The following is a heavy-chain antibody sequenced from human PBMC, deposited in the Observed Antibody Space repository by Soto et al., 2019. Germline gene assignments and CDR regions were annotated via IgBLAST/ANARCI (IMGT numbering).Heavy chain of an antibody. J-gene: IGHJ4*02. CDR3: ARAHIAVAGLDY. CDR2: INHSGST. CDR1: GGSFSGYY. V-gene: IGHV4-34*01. D-gene: IGHD6-19*01. Sequence: SETLSLTCAVYGGSFSGYYWSWIRQPPGKGLEWIGEINHSGSTNYNPSLKSRVTISVDTSKNQFSLKLSSVTAADTAVYYCARAHIAVAGLDYWGQGTLVTVPQ.